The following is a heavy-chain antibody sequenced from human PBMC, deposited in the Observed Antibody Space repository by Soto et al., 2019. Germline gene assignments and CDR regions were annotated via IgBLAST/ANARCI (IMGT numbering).Heavy chain of an antibody. V-gene: IGHV4-30-4*01. CDR2: ILYGGST. J-gene: IGHJ5*02. CDR1: GDSLRSGEYY. D-gene: IGHD1-20*01. Sequence: QVQLQESGPGLVKPSQTLSLTCSVSGDSLRSGEYYWTWIRQSPGKGLEWIGFILYGGSTKYNPSLESRLTMSVGRSKNQFSLRLSSVTAADTAVYFCARGWDTRITGTTTWFDPWGPGTLVTVSS. CDR3: ARGWDTRITGTTTWFDP.